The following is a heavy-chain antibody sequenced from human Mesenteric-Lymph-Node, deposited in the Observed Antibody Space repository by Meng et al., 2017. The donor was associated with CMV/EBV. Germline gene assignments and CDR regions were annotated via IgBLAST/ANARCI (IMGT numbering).Heavy chain of an antibody. D-gene: IGHD1-26*01. V-gene: IGHV3-9*01. CDR3: ATDVVGGTTSYYYGLDV. J-gene: IGHJ6*02. CDR2: ISWNSGSI. Sequence: GGSLRLSCAASGFTFDDYAMHWVRQAPGKGLEWVSGISWNSGSIGYADSVKGRFTISRDNAKNSLYLQMNSLRGEDTALYYCATDVVGGTTSYYYGLDVWGQGTTVTVSS. CDR1: GFTFDDYA.